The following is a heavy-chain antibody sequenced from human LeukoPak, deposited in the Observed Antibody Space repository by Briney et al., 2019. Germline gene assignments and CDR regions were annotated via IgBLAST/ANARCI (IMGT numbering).Heavy chain of an antibody. D-gene: IGHD3-9*01. CDR2: ISADGVNT. CDR3: AKVGFDWLFRGFFDH. V-gene: IGHV3-43*02. Sequence: GGSLRLSCVASGLPLADFPMHWVRQAPGKGLEWVSLISADGVNTYYADSVRGRFTVSRDNSKNSLSLQMNSLTTEDTAVYYCAKVGFDWLFRGFFDHWGQGTLVPVSS. J-gene: IGHJ4*02. CDR1: GLPLADFP.